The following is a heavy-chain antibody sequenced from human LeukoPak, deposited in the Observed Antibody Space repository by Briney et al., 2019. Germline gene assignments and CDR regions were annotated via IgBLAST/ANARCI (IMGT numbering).Heavy chain of an antibody. D-gene: IGHD6-6*01. CDR2: ISYDGSNK. J-gene: IGHJ4*02. CDR3: ARDPRPIAARTHIDY. Sequence: GGSLRLSCAASGFTFSSYAMHWVRQAPGKGLEWVAVISYDGSNKYYADSVKGRFTISRDNSKNTLYLQMNSLRAEDTAVYYCARDPRPIAARTHIDYWGQGTQVTVSS. V-gene: IGHV3-30-3*01. CDR1: GFTFSSYA.